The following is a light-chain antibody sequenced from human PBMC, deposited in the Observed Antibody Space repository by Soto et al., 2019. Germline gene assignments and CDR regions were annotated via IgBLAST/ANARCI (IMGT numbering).Light chain of an antibody. J-gene: IGLJ7*01. CDR3: QSYDSSLSGAV. CDR1: SSNFGAGYD. V-gene: IGLV1-40*01. CDR2: GNS. Sequence: QSALTQPPSLSGAPGQRVTVSCTGSSSNFGAGYDVLWYQQLPGTAPKLLIYGNSNRPSGVPDRFSGSKSGTSASLAITGLQAEDEADYYCQSYDSSLSGAVFGGGTQLTVL.